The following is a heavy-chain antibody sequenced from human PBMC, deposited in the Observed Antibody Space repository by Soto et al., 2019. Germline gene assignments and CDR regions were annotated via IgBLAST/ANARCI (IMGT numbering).Heavy chain of an antibody. Sequence: QVQLVQSGAEVKKPGSSVKVSCKASGGTFGSSTISWVRQAPGQGLEWMGGITPVFGAPNYAQKFQGRVTITADKSTSTAYMELRSLRSEDTAVYYCARGELATIAYFDCWGQGTQVTVS. CDR1: GGTFGSST. CDR3: ARGELATIAYFDC. D-gene: IGHD5-12*01. CDR2: ITPVFGAP. J-gene: IGHJ4*02. V-gene: IGHV1-69*06.